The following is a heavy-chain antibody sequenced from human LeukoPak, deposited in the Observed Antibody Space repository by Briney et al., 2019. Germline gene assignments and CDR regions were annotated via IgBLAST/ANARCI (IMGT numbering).Heavy chain of an antibody. J-gene: IGHJ4*02. CDR3: ARDLAPIYYDFWSGSDDY. D-gene: IGHD3-3*01. CDR1: GFTFSSYA. CDR2: ISYDGSNK. V-gene: IGHV3-30-3*01. Sequence: GSLRLSCAASGFTFSSYAMHWVRQAPGKGLEWVAVISYDGSNKYYADSVKGRFTISRDNSKNTLYLQMNSLRAEDTAVYYCARDLAPIYYDFWSGSDDYWGQGTLVIVSS.